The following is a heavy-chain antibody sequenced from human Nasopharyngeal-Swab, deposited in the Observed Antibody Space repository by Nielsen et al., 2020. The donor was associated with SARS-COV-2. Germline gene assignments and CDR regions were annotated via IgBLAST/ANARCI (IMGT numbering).Heavy chain of an antibody. CDR1: GFTFSRYE. CDR2: IGIAGDT. D-gene: IGHD7-27*01. V-gene: IGHV3-13*01. Sequence: GESLKISCAASGFTFSRYEIHWVRQVTGKSLEWVSAIGIAGDTFYGDSVKGRFTLTRENGKDSLYLQMNSLRAEDTAVYYCVSEWGSGMSHFDLWGRGTLVTVSS. J-gene: IGHJ2*01. CDR3: VSEWGSGMSHFDL.